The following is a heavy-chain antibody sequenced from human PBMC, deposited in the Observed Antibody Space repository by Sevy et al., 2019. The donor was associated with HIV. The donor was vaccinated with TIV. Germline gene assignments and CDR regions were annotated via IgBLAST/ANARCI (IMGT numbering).Heavy chain of an antibody. D-gene: IGHD2-2*01. Sequence: EGSLRLSCAASAFTFSSYWMSWVRQAPGKGLEWVANIKQDGSEKYYVDSVKGRFTISRDNAKNSLYLQMNSLRAEDTAVYYCARGGQCIVVVPPDYWGQGTLFTVSS. J-gene: IGHJ4*02. CDR3: ARGGQCIVVVPPDY. V-gene: IGHV3-7*01. CDR1: AFTFSSYW. CDR2: IKQDGSEK.